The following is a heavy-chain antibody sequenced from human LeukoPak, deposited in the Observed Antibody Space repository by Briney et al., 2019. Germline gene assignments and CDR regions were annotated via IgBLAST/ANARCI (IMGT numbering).Heavy chain of an antibody. Sequence: PGGSLSLSCAASGFTFSSYSMNWVRQAPGKGLEGVSYISSSSSTIYYADSVKGRFTISRDNAKNSLYLQMNSLRAEDTDVYDCARTSYGSGSYYGDDWGQGTLVTVSS. CDR1: GFTFSSYS. CDR3: ARTSYGSGSYYGDD. CDR2: ISSSSSTI. V-gene: IGHV3-48*01. J-gene: IGHJ4*02. D-gene: IGHD3-10*01.